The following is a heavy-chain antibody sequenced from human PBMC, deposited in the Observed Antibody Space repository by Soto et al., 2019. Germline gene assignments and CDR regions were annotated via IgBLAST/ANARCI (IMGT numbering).Heavy chain of an antibody. J-gene: IGHJ5*02. Sequence: ASVKVSCKVSGYTLTELSMHWVRQAPGKGLEWMGGFDPEDGETIYAQKFQGRVTMTEDTSTDTAYMELSSLRSGDTAVYYCATGYCSGGSCYSSWFDPWGQGTLVTVSS. V-gene: IGHV1-24*01. CDR3: ATGYCSGGSCYSSWFDP. D-gene: IGHD2-15*01. CDR2: FDPEDGET. CDR1: GYTLTELS.